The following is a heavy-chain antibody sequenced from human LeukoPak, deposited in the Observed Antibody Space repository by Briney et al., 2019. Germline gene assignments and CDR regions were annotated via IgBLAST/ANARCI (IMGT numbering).Heavy chain of an antibody. CDR3: ARESVATADGFDI. CDR1: GFTLRTYH. J-gene: IGHJ3*02. CDR2: SSRSSSQT. D-gene: IGHD5-12*01. V-gene: IGHV3-21*05. Sequence: GGALRLSCAASGFTLRTYHGNWGPQAPGRGREWVSYSSRSSSQTYYADSMKGRITISRDNIKNSLYLQKNSLRDEDTALYYCARESVATADGFDIGGQGTMVTVSS.